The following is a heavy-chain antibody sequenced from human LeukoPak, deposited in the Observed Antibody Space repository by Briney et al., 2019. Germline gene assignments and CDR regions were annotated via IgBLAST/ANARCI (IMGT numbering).Heavy chain of an antibody. Sequence: SVKVSCRASGFTFTSSAVQWVRQARGQRLEWIGWIVVGSGNTNYAQKFQERVTITRDMSTSTAYMELSSLRSEDTAVYYCAADRSGWFYFDYWGQGTLVTVSS. D-gene: IGHD6-19*01. CDR3: AADRSGWFYFDY. CDR2: IVVGSGNT. CDR1: GFTFTSSA. J-gene: IGHJ4*02. V-gene: IGHV1-58*01.